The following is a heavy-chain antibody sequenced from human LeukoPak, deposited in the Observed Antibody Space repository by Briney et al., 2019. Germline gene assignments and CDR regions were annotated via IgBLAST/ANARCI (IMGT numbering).Heavy chain of an antibody. CDR2: FDPEDGET. J-gene: IGHJ4*02. CDR3: ATGAVIKGLWFGDYFDY. CDR1: GYTLTELS. Sequence: ASVKVSCKVSGYTLTELSMHWVRQAPGKGLEWMGGFDPEDGETIYAQKFQGRVTMTEDTSTDTAYMELSSLRSEDTAVYYCATGAVIKGLWFGDYFDYWGQGTLVTVSS. V-gene: IGHV1-24*01. D-gene: IGHD3-10*01.